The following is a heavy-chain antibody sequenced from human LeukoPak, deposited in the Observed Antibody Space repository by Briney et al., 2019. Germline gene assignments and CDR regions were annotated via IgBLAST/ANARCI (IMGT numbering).Heavy chain of an antibody. CDR1: GGSISSYY. CDR3: ARVTGYMIEDYFDY. V-gene: IGHV4-59*01. CDR2: IYYSGST. Sequence: ASETLSLTCTVSGGSISSYYWSWIRQPPGKGLEWIGYIYYSGSTNYNPSLKSRVTISVDTSKNQFSLRLRSVTAADTAVYYCARVTGYMIEDYFDYWGQGTLVTVSS. J-gene: IGHJ4*02. D-gene: IGHD3-22*01.